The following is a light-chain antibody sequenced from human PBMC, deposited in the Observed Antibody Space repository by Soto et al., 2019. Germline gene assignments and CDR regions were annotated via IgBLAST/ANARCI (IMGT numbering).Light chain of an antibody. CDR3: CSYAGSVV. CDR2: EGS. J-gene: IGLJ2*01. Sequence: QSALTQPASVSGSPGQSITISCTGTSSDVGSYNLVSWYQQHPGKAPKLMIYEGSKRPSGVSNRFSGSKSGNTDSLTISGLQGEDEADYYCCSYAGSVVFGGGTQLTVL. CDR1: SSDVGSYNL. V-gene: IGLV2-23*01.